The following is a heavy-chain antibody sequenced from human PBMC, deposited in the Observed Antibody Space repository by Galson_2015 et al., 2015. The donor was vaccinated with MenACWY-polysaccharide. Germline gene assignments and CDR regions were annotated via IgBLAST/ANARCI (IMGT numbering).Heavy chain of an antibody. J-gene: IGHJ6*02. CDR3: ARVGAYSHNCGGCNMDV. D-gene: IGHD1-26*01. CDR1: GFTFSSHW. CDR2: ISGDGRST. Sequence: SLRLSCAASGFTFSSHWMHWVRQAPGKGPVWLSRISGDGRSTGYAASVKGRFTISRDNARDTLYLQMNSLRADDMAVYYCARVGAYSHNCGGCNMDVWGQGTTVTVSS. V-gene: IGHV3-74*01.